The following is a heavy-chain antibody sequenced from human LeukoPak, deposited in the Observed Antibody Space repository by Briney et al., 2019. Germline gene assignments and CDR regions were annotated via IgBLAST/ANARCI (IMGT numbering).Heavy chain of an antibody. CDR2: INHSGST. D-gene: IGHD6-13*01. Sequence: SETLSLTCAVYGGSFSGYYWSWIRQPPGKGLEWIGEINHSGSTNYNPSLKSRVTISVDTSKNQFSLKLSSVTAADTAVYYCARAGYSSSLDVWGQGTTVTVSS. V-gene: IGHV4-34*01. CDR1: GGSFSGYY. J-gene: IGHJ6*02. CDR3: ARAGYSSSLDV.